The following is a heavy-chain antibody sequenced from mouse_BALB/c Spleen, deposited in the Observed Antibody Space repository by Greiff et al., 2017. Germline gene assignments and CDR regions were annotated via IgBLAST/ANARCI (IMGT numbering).Heavy chain of an antibody. Sequence: EVKLVASGGGLVQPGGSMKLSCVASGFTFSNYWMNWVRQSPEKGLEWVAEIRLKSNNYATHYAESVKGRFTISRDDSKSSVYLQMNNLRAEDTGIYYCTRRPIYDYDGRPYYAMDYWGQGTSVTVSS. CDR3: TRRPIYDYDGRPYYAMDY. J-gene: IGHJ4*01. CDR2: IRLKSNNYAT. V-gene: IGHV6-6*02. CDR1: GFTFSNYW. D-gene: IGHD2-4*01.